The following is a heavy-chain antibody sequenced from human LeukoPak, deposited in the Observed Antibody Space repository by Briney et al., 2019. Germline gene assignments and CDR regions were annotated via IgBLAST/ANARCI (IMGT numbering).Heavy chain of an antibody. CDR1: GFTFSSYW. V-gene: IGHV3-48*01. D-gene: IGHD3-3*01. CDR2: ISSSSSTI. J-gene: IGHJ4*02. Sequence: GGSLRLSCAASGFTFSSYWMSWVRQAPGKGLEWVSYISSSSSTINYADSVKGRFTISRDNAKNSLYLQMNSLRAEDTAVYYCAGDSRGEYYDFWSDFDYWGQGTLVTVSS. CDR3: AGDSRGEYYDFWSDFDY.